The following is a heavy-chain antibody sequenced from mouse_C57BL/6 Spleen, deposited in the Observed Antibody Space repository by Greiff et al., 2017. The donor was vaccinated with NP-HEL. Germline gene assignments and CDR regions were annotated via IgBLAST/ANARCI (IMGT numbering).Heavy chain of an antibody. D-gene: IGHD6-1*01. CDR2: IYPGSGNT. CDR3: ATSPYYAMDY. Sequence: VKLMESGAELVRPGASVKLSCKASGYTFTDYYINWVKQRPGQGLEWIARIYPGSGNTYYNEKFKGKATLTAEKSSSTAYMQLSSLTSEDSAVYFCATSPYYAMDYWGQGASVTVSS. CDR1: GYTFTDYY. V-gene: IGHV1-76*01. J-gene: IGHJ4*01.